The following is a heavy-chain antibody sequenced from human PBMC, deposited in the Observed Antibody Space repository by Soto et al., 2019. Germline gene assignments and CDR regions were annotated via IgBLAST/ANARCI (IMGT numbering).Heavy chain of an antibody. Sequence: SETLSLTCAVSGGSISSSNWWSWVRQPPGKGLEWIGEIYHSGSTNYNPSLKSRVTISVDKSKNQFSLKLNSVTPEDSAVYYCARELGRSFPFEYWGQGTPVTVSS. CDR2: IYHSGST. CDR3: ARELGRSFPFEY. V-gene: IGHV4-4*02. CDR1: GGSISSSNW. J-gene: IGHJ4*02.